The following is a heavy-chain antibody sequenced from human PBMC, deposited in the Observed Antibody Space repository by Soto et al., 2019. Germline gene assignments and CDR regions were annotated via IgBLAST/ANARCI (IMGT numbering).Heavy chain of an antibody. Sequence: SETLSLTCAVSGYSISSGYYWGWIRQPPGEGLEWIGSIYHSGSTYYNPSLKSRVTISVDTSKNQFSLKLSSVTAADTAVYYCARAGGIAMVTGGDYWGQGTLVTVSS. D-gene: IGHD5-18*01. V-gene: IGHV4-38-2*01. CDR1: GYSISSGYY. CDR3: ARAGGIAMVTGGDY. CDR2: IYHSGST. J-gene: IGHJ4*02.